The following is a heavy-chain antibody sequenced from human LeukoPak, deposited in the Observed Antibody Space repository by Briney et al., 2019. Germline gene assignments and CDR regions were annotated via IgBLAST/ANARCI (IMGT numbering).Heavy chain of an antibody. Sequence: ASVKVSCKASGYTFTGYYMHWVRQAPGQGLEWMGWISAYNGNTNYAQKLQGRVTMTTDTSTSTAYMELRSLRSDDTAVYYCARDSPFYVWGSYRFPDAFDIWGQGTMVTVSS. CDR2: ISAYNGNT. D-gene: IGHD3-16*02. J-gene: IGHJ3*02. V-gene: IGHV1-18*04. CDR1: GYTFTGYY. CDR3: ARDSPFYVWGSYRFPDAFDI.